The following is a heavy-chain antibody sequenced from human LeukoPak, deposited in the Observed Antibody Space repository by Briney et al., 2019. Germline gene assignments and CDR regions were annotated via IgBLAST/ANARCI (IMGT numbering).Heavy chain of an antibody. CDR3: ARGPATRITMVRGVRNWFDP. V-gene: IGHV4-34*01. CDR1: GGSFSGYY. Sequence: PSEILSLTCAVYGGSFSGYYWSWIRQPPGKGLECSGEINHSGSTNYNPSLKSRVTISVDTSKNQFSLKLSSVTAADTAVYYCARGPATRITMVRGVRNWFDPWGQGTLVTVSS. D-gene: IGHD3-10*01. CDR2: INHSGST. J-gene: IGHJ5*02.